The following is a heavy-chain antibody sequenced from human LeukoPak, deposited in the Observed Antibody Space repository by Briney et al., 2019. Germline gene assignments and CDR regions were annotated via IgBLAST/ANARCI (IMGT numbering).Heavy chain of an antibody. Sequence: GGSLRLSCAASGFTFDDYAMHWVRQAPGKGLEWVSGISWNSGSIGYADSVKGRFTISRDNAKNSLYLQMNSLRAEDTALYYCAVTAMVGYWGQGTLVTVSS. CDR3: AVTAMVGY. CDR1: GFTFDDYA. D-gene: IGHD5-18*01. CDR2: ISWNSGSI. J-gene: IGHJ4*02. V-gene: IGHV3-9*01.